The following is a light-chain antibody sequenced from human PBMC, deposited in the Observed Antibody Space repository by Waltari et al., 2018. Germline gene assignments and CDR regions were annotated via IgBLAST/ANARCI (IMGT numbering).Light chain of an antibody. CDR3: QQANSFPLT. CDR1: LGINTW. J-gene: IGKJ4*01. V-gene: IGKV1D-12*01. CDR2: AAS. Sequence: CGAGLGINTWLAWYQQKPGKAPKILIYAASSLHSGVPSRFGGSGSGTDFTLTIDSLQPEDFATYYCQQANSFPLTFGGGTKVEI.